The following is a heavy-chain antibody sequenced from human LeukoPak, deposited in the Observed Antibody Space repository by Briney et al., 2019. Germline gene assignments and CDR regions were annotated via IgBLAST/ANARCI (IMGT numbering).Heavy chain of an antibody. D-gene: IGHD1-14*01. CDR2: INHSGST. Sequence: PSETLSLTCAVYGGSFSGYYWGWIRQPPGKGLEWIGEINHSGSTNYNPSLKSRVTISVDTSKNQFSLKLSSVTAADTAVYYCARRTHNNAGYYYYYYMDVWGKGTTVTVSS. V-gene: IGHV4-34*01. J-gene: IGHJ6*03. CDR3: ARRTHNNAGYYYYYYMDV. CDR1: GGSFSGYY.